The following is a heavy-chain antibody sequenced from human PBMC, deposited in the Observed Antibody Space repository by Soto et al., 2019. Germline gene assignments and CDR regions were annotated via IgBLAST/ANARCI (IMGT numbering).Heavy chain of an antibody. CDR2: IRNKANSYAT. D-gene: IGHD2-15*01. CDR1: GFTFSGSS. CDR3: ISHSPEDMIRT. J-gene: IGHJ4*02. V-gene: IGHV3-73*02. Sequence: EVQLVESGGGLVQPGGSLKLSCAASGFTFSGSSVHWVRQASGKGLDWVGRIRNKANSYATAYAASVRGRFTISRDDSKNTAFLQMNSLNTEDTAVYYCISHSPEDMIRTWGQGTLVTVSS.